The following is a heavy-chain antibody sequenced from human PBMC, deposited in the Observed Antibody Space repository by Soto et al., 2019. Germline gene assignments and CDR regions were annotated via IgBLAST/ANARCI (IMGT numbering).Heavy chain of an antibody. J-gene: IGHJ6*02. Sequence: PSETLSLTCNVSGGSIRSNYWSWIRQPAGKALEWIGRIYTSGTTNYNPSLKSRATMLIDMSKNQFSLILSSVTAADTGVYYCAREGASGFGMDVWGQGTTVTVSS. D-gene: IGHD1-26*01. CDR1: GGSIRSNY. CDR3: AREGASGFGMDV. V-gene: IGHV4-4*07. CDR2: IYTSGTT.